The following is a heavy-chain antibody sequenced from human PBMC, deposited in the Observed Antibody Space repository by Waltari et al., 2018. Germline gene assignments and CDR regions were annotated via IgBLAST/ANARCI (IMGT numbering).Heavy chain of an antibody. V-gene: IGHV3-48*03. CDR2: ISSSGSTI. J-gene: IGHJ4*02. Sequence: EVQLVESGGGLVQPGGSLRLSCAASGFTFSSYEMNWVRQAPGKGLEWVSYISSSGSTIYYADSVMGRFTIARDNAKNSLYLQMNSLRAEDTAVYYCARASLYSSSGFDYWGQGTLVTVSS. CDR3: ARASLYSSSGFDY. CDR1: GFTFSSYE. D-gene: IGHD6-13*01.